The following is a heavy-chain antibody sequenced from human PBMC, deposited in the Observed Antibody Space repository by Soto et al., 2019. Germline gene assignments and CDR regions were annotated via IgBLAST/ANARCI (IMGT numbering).Heavy chain of an antibody. CDR1: GFTFSSYS. V-gene: IGHV3-48*02. CDR2: ISSSSSII. CDR3: AINYIVVATHYYYDYGMDV. J-gene: IGHJ6*02. D-gene: IGHD1-26*01. Sequence: EVQLVESGGGLVQPGGSLRLSCAASGFTFSSYSMNWVRQAPGKGLEWVSYISSSSSIIYYADSVKGRFTTSRDNAKNSLYLQMNSLRYEDTAVYYCAINYIVVATHYYYDYGMDVWGQGTTVTVSS.